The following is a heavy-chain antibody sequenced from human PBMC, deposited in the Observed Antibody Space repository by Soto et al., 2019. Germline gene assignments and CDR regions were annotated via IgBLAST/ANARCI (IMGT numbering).Heavy chain of an antibody. Sequence: GGSLRLSCAASGFTFSSYSMNWVRQAPGKGLEWVSYISSSSSTIYYADSVKGRFTISRDNARNSLYLQMNSLRAKDTAVYYCARDRNDTPPTAVDYWCQGPLVTLAS. CDR2: ISSSSSTI. D-gene: IGHD1-1*01. CDR1: GFTFSSYS. CDR3: ARDRNDTPPTAVDY. V-gene: IGHV3-48*01. J-gene: IGHJ4*02.